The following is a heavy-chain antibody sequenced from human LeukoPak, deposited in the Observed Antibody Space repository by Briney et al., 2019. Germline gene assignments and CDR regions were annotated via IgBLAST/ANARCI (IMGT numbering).Heavy chain of an antibody. Sequence: SQTLSLTFAISGDSVSSNAATWNWIRQSPSRGLEWLGRTYYRSKWYNDYAVSLRSRTTIKPDTSKNQFSLQLYSVTPEDTAVYYCARQWCNGGAFYRASWGERTQVTVSS. J-gene: IGHJ5*02. CDR2: TYYRSKWYN. V-gene: IGHV6-1*01. CDR1: GDSVSSNAAT. CDR3: ARQWCNGGAFYRAS. D-gene: IGHD2-8*02.